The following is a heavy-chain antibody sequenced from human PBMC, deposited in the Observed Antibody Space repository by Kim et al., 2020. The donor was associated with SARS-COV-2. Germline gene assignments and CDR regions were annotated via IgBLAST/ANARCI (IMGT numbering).Heavy chain of an antibody. V-gene: IGHV3-15*01. Sequence: GGSLRLSCAGSGFTFNNAWMSWVRQAPGKGLEWVGRIKSKTDGETTDYAAPVKGRFTISRDDSKNTLYLQMSSLETEDTALYYCNTVRRLAPARNGYYYYGMDVWGQGTTVTVSS. D-gene: IGHD3-3*02. CDR3: NTVRRLAPARNGYYYYGMDV. J-gene: IGHJ6*02. CDR2: IKSKTDGETT. CDR1: GFTFNNAW.